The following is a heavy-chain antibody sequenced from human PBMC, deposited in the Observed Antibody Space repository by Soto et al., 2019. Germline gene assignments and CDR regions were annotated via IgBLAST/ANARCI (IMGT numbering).Heavy chain of an antibody. D-gene: IGHD3-10*01. CDR3: ARVSAGYYYYGMDV. CDR1: GYTFTGYY. CDR2: INLNSGGT. V-gene: IGHV1-2*02. J-gene: IGHJ6*02. Sequence: GASVKVSCKASGYTFTGYYMHWVRQAPGHGLGWMGWINLNSGGTNYAQKFQGRVTMTRDTSISTAYMELSRLRSDDTAVYYCARVSAGYYYYGMDVWGQGTRVTVSS.